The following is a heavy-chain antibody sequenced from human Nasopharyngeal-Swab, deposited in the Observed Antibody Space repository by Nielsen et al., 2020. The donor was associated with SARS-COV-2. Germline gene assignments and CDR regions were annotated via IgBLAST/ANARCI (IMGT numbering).Heavy chain of an antibody. D-gene: IGHD6-19*01. Sequence: VRHAQGKGLEWVGRIKSKTDGGTTDYAAPVKGRFTISRDDSKNTLYLQMNSLKTEDTAVYYCTTGRYSSGWRGKTYYFDYWGQGTLVTVSS. CDR2: IKSKTDGGTT. J-gene: IGHJ4*02. CDR3: TTGRYSSGWRGKTYYFDY. V-gene: IGHV3-15*01.